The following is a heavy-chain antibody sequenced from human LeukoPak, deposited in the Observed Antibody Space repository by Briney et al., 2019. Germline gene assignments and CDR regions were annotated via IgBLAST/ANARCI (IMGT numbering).Heavy chain of an antibody. CDR3: DPHDSASQF. CDR1: GFTFSIYA. Sequence: GGSLRLSCAASGFTFSIYAMHWVRQPPGKGLEWVAFISSDGRIQYYAYSVKGRFTISRDNSKNTLFLQMNGLRDEDTAVYYCDPHDSASQFWGQGTLVTVSS. CDR2: ISSDGRIQ. V-gene: IGHV3-30*04. J-gene: IGHJ4*02. D-gene: IGHD6-6*01.